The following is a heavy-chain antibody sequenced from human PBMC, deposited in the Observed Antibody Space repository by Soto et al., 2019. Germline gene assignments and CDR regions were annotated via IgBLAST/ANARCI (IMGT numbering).Heavy chain of an antibody. CDR3: ARRGDSSSWGYYYYYGMDV. Sequence: QLQLQESGPGLVKPSETLSLTCTVSGGSISSSSYYWGWIRQPPGKGLEWSGSIYYSGSTYYNPSLKSRVTISVDTSKNQFSLKLSSVTAADTAVYYCARRGDSSSWGYYYYYGMDVW. CDR1: GGSISSSSYY. D-gene: IGHD6-13*01. CDR2: IYYSGST. J-gene: IGHJ6*01. V-gene: IGHV4-39*01.